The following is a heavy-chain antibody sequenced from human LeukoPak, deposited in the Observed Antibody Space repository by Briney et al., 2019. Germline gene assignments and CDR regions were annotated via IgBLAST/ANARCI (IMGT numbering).Heavy chain of an antibody. V-gene: IGHV1-46*01. D-gene: IGHD3-22*01. Sequence: ASVKVSCKASGYSFTSHYTHWVRQAPGQGLEWMGLINPSGSSTLYAQKFQGRVTMTRNTSISTAYMELSSLRSEDTAVYYCARGLAPNGYYDSSGYWHGDAFDIWGQGTMVTVSS. CDR3: ARGLAPNGYYDSSGYWHGDAFDI. CDR1: GYSFTSHY. J-gene: IGHJ3*02. CDR2: INPSGSST.